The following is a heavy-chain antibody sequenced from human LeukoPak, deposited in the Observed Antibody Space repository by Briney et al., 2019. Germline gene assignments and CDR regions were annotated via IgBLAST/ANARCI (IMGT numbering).Heavy chain of an antibody. D-gene: IGHD6-6*01. Sequence: GGSLRLSCVASGFTFSNHRMSWVRQAPGKGLEWVADIKQDGSEQHYVDSVRGRFTISRDNSKNTLYLQMNSLRAEDTAVYYCARPPSGYSSPSTVHYWGQGTLVTVSS. CDR3: ARPPSGYSSPSTVHY. CDR2: IKQDGSEQ. CDR1: GFTFSNHR. J-gene: IGHJ4*02. V-gene: IGHV3-7*01.